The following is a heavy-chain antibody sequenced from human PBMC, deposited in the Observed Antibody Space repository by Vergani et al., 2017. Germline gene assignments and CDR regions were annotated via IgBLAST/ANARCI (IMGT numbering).Heavy chain of an antibody. CDR2: PWYDGNNK. J-gene: IGHJ5*02. CDR1: GFTFNPYG. V-gene: IGHV3-33*01. CDR3: ARDLRLLYNRFDP. Sequence: QVQLVESGGGVVQPGRSLRLSCAASGFTFNPYGMHWVRQAPGKGLEWVSVPWYDGNNKQYADSVKGRFTISIDNSKSTMYLQMNSLRDEDTGVYYCARDLRLLYNRFDPWGQGTLVNVSS. D-gene: IGHD1-14*01.